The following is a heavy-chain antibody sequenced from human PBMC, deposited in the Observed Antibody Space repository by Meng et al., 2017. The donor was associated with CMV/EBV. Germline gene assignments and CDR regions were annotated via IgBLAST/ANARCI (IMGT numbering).Heavy chain of an antibody. D-gene: IGHD2-2*01. CDR1: GFTFSSYG. CDR3: AKTGAYCSSTSCLSGMDV. Sequence: GESLKISCAASGFTFSSYGMHWVRQAPGKGLEWVAVIRYDGSNKYYADSVKGRFTISRDNSKNTLYLQMNSLRAEDTAVYYCAKTGAYCSSTSCLSGMDVWGQGTTVTVSS. CDR2: IRYDGSNK. V-gene: IGHV3-30*02. J-gene: IGHJ6*02.